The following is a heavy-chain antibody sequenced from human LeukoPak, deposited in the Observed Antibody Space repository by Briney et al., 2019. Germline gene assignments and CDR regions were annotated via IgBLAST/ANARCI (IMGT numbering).Heavy chain of an antibody. Sequence: ASETLSLTCTVSGGSISSGDYYWSWIRQPPGKGLEWVGHIYYSGSTYYNPSLKSRVTISVDTSRNQFSLKLSSVTAADTAVYYCARGGSRLTTAGDLDYWGQGTLVTVSS. CDR2: IYYSGST. CDR3: ARGGSRLTTAGDLDY. D-gene: IGHD3-16*01. CDR1: GGSISSGDYY. V-gene: IGHV4-30-4*01. J-gene: IGHJ4*02.